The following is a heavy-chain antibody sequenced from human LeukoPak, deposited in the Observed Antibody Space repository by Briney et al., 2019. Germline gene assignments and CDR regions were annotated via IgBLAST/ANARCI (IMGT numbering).Heavy chain of an antibody. CDR2: MLYSGNT. Sequence: PSETLSLTCIVSGDSISSSNYYWGWIRQPPGEGLEWIGSMLYSGNTYYNPSLKSRVAIYADTSENELSLRVNSVTAADAAVYFCARHRPYGGYDDWGQGTLVTVSS. CDR1: GDSISSSNYY. D-gene: IGHD5-12*01. CDR3: ARHRPYGGYDD. V-gene: IGHV4-39*01. J-gene: IGHJ4*02.